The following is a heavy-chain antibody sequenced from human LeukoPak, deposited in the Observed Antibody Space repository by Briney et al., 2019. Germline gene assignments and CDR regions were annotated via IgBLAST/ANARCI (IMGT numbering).Heavy chain of an antibody. V-gene: IGHV4-34*01. D-gene: IGHD3-10*01. J-gene: IGHJ6*03. CDR2: INHSGST. CDR3: ARLRRFGENYMDV. CDR1: GGSFSGYY. Sequence: SETLSLTCAVYGGSFSGYYWSWIRQPPGKGLEWIGEINHSGSTNYNPSLKSRVTISVDTSKNQFSLKLSSVTAADTAVYYCARLRRFGENYMDVWGKGTTVTISS.